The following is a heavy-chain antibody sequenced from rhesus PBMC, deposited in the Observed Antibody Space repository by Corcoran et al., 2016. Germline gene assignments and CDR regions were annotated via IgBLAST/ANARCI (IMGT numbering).Heavy chain of an antibody. J-gene: IGHJ4*01. CDR2: ISGSSGST. CDR1: GGSISSSNW. D-gene: IGHD3-28*01. CDR3: AREVYVSYIDY. Sequence: GPGLVTPSETLSLTCAVSGGSISSSNWWSWIRQPPGKGLEWIGYISGSSGSTYYNPSLKSRVTMSKDTSKYQFSLKLSSVTAADTAVYYCAREVYVSYIDYWGQGVLVTVSS. V-gene: IGHV4S19*01.